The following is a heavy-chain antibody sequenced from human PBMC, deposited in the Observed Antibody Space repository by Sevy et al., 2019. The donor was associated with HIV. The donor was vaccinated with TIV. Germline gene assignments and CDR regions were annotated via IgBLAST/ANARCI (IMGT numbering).Heavy chain of an antibody. V-gene: IGHV3-23*01. CDR3: AKRRVQSGLSGGGANYGMDV. D-gene: IGHD2-8*02. CDR2: LIGGGRRT. J-gene: IGHJ6*02. Sequence: GGSLRLSCAASGFPFSSYAMSWVRQAPGRGLEWVSTLIGGGRRTYYADSVTGRFIISRDNSRKTLYQQMNSLRAEDTAIYYCAKRRVQSGLSGGGANYGMDVCGRGTTVTVSS. CDR1: GFPFSSYA.